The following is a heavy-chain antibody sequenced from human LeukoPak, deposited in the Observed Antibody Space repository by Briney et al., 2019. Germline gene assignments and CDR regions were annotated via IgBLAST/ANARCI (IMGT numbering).Heavy chain of an antibody. D-gene: IGHD3-10*01. CDR1: GFTFSSYA. J-gene: IGHJ4*02. CDR3: AKGGSNAAYGRKSGIDY. V-gene: IGHV3-23*01. CDR2: ISGSGGST. Sequence: PGGSLRLSCAASGFTFSSYAMSWVRQAPGKGLEWVSAISGSGGSTYYADSVKGRFTISRDNSKNTLYLQMNSLRAEDTAVYHRAKGGSNAAYGRKSGIDYWGQGTLVTVSS.